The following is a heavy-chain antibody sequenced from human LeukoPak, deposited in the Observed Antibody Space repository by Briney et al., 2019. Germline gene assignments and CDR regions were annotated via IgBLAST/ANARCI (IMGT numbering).Heavy chain of an antibody. V-gene: IGHV1-8*01. CDR2: MNPNSGNT. J-gene: IGHJ4*02. Sequence: ASVKVSCKASGYTFTSYDINWVRQATGQGLEWMGWMNPNSGNTGYAQKFQGRVNMTRNTSISTAYMELSSPRSEDTAVYFCARDNGGAHNGYDYAFDYWGQGTLVTVSS. D-gene: IGHD5-12*01. CDR1: GYTFTSYD. CDR3: ARDNGGAHNGYDYAFDY.